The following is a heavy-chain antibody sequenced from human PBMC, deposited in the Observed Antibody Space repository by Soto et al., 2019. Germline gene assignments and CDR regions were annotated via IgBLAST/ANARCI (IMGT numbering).Heavy chain of an antibody. CDR1: GFTFSSYS. CDR3: AREMRIAVAGGLDY. Sequence: GGSLRLSCAASGFTFSSYSMNWVRQAPGKGLEWVSSISSSSSYIYYADSVKGRFTISRDNAKNSLYLQMNSLRAEDTAVYYCAREMRIAVAGGLDYWGQGTLVTVSS. J-gene: IGHJ4*02. D-gene: IGHD6-19*01. V-gene: IGHV3-21*01. CDR2: ISSSSSYI.